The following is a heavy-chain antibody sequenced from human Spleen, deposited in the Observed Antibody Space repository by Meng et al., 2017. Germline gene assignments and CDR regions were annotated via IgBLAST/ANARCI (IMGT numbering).Heavy chain of an antibody. CDR1: GFTFSTYN. V-gene: IGHV3-21*01. Sequence: GGSLRLSCAASGFTFSTYNMNWVRQAPGKGLEWVSSISSGSTYIYHADSVTGRFTISRDDAESSLYLQMNSLRAEDTAVYYCARVPLRSLEMVAKWAESGWYFDLWGRGTLVTVSS. CDR2: ISSGSTYI. CDR3: ARVPLRSLEMVAKWAESGWYFDL. D-gene: IGHD5-24*01. J-gene: IGHJ2*01.